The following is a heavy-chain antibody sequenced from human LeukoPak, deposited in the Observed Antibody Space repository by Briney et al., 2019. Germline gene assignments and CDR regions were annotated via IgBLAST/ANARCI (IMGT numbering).Heavy chain of an antibody. D-gene: IGHD5-24*01. Sequence: GGSLRLSCAASGLTSSNHAMPWFRQAPAKGLEWVALIRNDGSNKYYADSVEGRFTISRDNSKDTLYLQMNSLRVEDTAVYYCARDRGWLQFLDSWGQGTLVTVSS. CDR3: ARDRGWLQFLDS. CDR1: GLTSSNHA. CDR2: IRNDGSNK. V-gene: IGHV3-30*02. J-gene: IGHJ4*02.